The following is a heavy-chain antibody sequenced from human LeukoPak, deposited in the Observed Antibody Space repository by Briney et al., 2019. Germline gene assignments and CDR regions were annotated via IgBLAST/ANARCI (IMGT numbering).Heavy chain of an antibody. CDR1: GGSISSGGYY. CDR2: IYYSGST. V-gene: IGHV4-31*03. D-gene: IGHD4-11*01. Sequence: PSETLSLTCTVSGGSISSGGYYWSWTRQHPGKGLEWIGYIYYSGSTYYNPSLKSRVTISVDTSKNQFSLKLSSVTAADTAVYYCAREGPVTPFDYWGQGTLVTVSS. CDR3: AREGPVTPFDY. J-gene: IGHJ4*02.